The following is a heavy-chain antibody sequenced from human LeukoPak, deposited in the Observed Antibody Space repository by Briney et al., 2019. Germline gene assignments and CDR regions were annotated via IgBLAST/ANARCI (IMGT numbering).Heavy chain of an antibody. D-gene: IGHD5-24*01. CDR3: AKWGRDGYGMDV. J-gene: IGHJ6*02. CDR2: ISYDGSNK. Sequence: AVISYDGSNKDYGDSVKGRFTISRDNSKNTLYLQMNSLRAEDTAVYYCAKWGRDGYGMDVWGQGTTVTVSS. V-gene: IGHV3-30*18.